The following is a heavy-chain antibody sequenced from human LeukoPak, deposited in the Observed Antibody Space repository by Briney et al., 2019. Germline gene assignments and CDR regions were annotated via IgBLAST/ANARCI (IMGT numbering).Heavy chain of an antibody. CDR3: ARDYDSSGYYQANFDY. CDR1: GFTFSSYA. V-gene: IGHV3-23*01. Sequence: GGSLRLSCAASGFTFSSYAMSWVRQAPGKGLEWVSAISGSGGSTYYADSVKGRFTISRGNSKNTLYLQMNSLRAEDTAVYYCARDYDSSGYYQANFDYWGQGTLVTVSS. J-gene: IGHJ4*02. D-gene: IGHD3-22*01. CDR2: ISGSGGST.